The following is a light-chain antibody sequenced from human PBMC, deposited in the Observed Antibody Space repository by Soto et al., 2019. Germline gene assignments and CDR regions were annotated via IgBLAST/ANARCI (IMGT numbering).Light chain of an antibody. Sequence: EIVLTQSPGTLSLSPGERATLSSRASQSVSSRYLAWYQQKPGQAPRFLIYGASSRATGIPDRFSGSGSGTDFTLTISRLEPEDFAVYYCQQYGSSPPITFGQGTRLEIK. CDR3: QQYGSSPPIT. CDR1: QSVSSRY. J-gene: IGKJ5*01. V-gene: IGKV3-20*01. CDR2: GAS.